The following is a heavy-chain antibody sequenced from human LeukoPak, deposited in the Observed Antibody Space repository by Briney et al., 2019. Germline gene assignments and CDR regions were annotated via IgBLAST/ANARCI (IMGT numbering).Heavy chain of an antibody. CDR1: GFTFSSYS. CDR2: ISSSSGTT. J-gene: IGHJ4*02. V-gene: IGHV3-48*01. Sequence: GGSLRLSCAASGFTFSSYSMNWVRQAPGKGLEWISYISSSSGTTYYADSAKGRFTISRDNGKNSLHLQMNSLRAEDTAVYYCAREMVRGVIWFGWSDYFDYWGQGTLVTVSS. CDR3: AREMVRGVIWFGWSDYFDY. D-gene: IGHD3-10*01.